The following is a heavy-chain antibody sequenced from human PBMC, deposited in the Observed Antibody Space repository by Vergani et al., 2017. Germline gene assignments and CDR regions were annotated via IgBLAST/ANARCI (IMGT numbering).Heavy chain of an antibody. D-gene: IGHD1-26*01. J-gene: IGHJ6*02. CDR3: ARDRWELGRDV. V-gene: IGHV4-59*01. CDR1: GGSISSYY. CDR2: IYYSGST. Sequence: QVQLQESGPGLVKPSETLSLTCTVSGGSISSYYWSWIRQPPGKGLEWIGYIYYSGSTNYNPSLKSRVTISVDTSKNQFSLKLSSVTAADTAVYYCARDRWELGRDVWGQGTTVTVSS.